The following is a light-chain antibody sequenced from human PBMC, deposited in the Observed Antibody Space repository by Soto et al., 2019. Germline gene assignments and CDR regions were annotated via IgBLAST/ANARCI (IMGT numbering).Light chain of an antibody. Sequence: EIVLTQSPDTLSLSPGESATLSCRASQSVSSSYLAWYQQKPGRAPRLLIYGASNRATGIPDRFSGSGSGTDFTLTISRLEPEDSAVFYCQQYDDSITFGQGTRLEIE. CDR3: QQYDDSIT. V-gene: IGKV3-20*01. J-gene: IGKJ5*01. CDR2: GAS. CDR1: QSVSSSY.